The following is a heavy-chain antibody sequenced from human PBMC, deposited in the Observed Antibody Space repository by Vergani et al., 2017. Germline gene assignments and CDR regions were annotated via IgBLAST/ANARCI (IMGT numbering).Heavy chain of an antibody. CDR3: ARFQKYCSGGSCYPAGFDP. Sequence: QVQLVQSGAEVKKPGSSVKVSCKASGGTFSSYAISWVRQAPGQGLEWMGGIIPIFGTANYAQKFQGRVTITADKSTSTAHMELSSLRSEETAVYYCARFQKYCSGGSCYPAGFDPWGQGTLVTVSS. D-gene: IGHD2-15*01. J-gene: IGHJ5*02. V-gene: IGHV1-69*06. CDR2: IIPIFGTA. CDR1: GGTFSSYA.